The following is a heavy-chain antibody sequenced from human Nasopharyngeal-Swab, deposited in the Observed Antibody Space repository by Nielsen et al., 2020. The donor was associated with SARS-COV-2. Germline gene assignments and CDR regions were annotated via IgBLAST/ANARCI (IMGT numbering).Heavy chain of an antibody. D-gene: IGHD3-3*01. J-gene: IGHJ6*02. CDR2: ISYDGSTT. CDR3: ARAGALDTTIEH. Sequence: GESLKISCAASGFSFSNYAMYWVRQAPGKGLEWVASISYDGSTTYYADSVKGRLTISRDNSKTTLFLQMTSLRSEDTAVYYCARAGALDTTIEHWGHGTAVTVSS. V-gene: IGHV3-30*04. CDR1: GFSFSNYA.